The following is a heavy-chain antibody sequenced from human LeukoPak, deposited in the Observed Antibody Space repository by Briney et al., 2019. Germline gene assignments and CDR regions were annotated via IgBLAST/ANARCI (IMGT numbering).Heavy chain of an antibody. Sequence: SETLSLTCTVSGGSISSGGYYWSWIRQPPGKGLEWIGYIYYSGSTNYNPSLKSRVTISVDTSKNQFSLKLSSVTAADTAVYYCATLKGILTGYYRDYYYYGMDVWGQGTTVTVSS. J-gene: IGHJ6*02. CDR1: GGSISSGGYY. CDR2: IYYSGST. V-gene: IGHV4-61*08. CDR3: ATLKGILTGYYRDYYYYGMDV. D-gene: IGHD3-9*01.